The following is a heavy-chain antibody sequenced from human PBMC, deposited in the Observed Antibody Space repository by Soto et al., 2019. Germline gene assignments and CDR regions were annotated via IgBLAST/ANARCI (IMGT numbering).Heavy chain of an antibody. CDR3: AHVIRGVIWN. V-gene: IGHV2-5*02. J-gene: IGHJ4*02. CDR1: GFSLSTSGLG. Sequence: QITLKESGPTLVKPTQTLTLTCNFSGFSLSTSGLGVSWIRQPPGKALEWLALIYWDDDDRYSPSLNGRLSLSKDNTKTHDVLTLTNLDCADTATYFCAHVIRGVIWNWGPGAVDSVSS. CDR2: IYWDDDD. D-gene: IGHD3-10*01.